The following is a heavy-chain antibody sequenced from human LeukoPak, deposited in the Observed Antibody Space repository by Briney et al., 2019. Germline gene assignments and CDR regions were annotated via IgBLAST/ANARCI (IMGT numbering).Heavy chain of an antibody. CDR2: IYPGDSDT. Sequence: HGESLKISCKGSGYSFTSYWIGWVRQMPGKGLEWMGIIYPGDSDTRYSPSFQGQVTISADKSISTAYLQWSSLKASDTAMYYCARSESIAAADTQIAYWGQGTLVTVSS. J-gene: IGHJ4*02. CDR3: ARSESIAAADTQIAY. CDR1: GYSFTSYW. V-gene: IGHV5-51*01. D-gene: IGHD6-13*01.